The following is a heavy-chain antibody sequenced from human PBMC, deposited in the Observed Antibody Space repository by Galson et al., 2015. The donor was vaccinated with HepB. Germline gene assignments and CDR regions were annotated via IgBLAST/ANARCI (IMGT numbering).Heavy chain of an antibody. J-gene: IGHJ4*02. CDR3: ARESGGGLHGNYFDY. D-gene: IGHD3-16*01. Sequence: SLRLSCAASGFTFSSYAMHWVRQAPGKGLEWVAVISYDGSNKYYADSVKGRFTISRDNSKNTLYLQMNSLRAEDTAVYYCARESGGGLHGNYFDYWGQGTLVTVSS. CDR2: ISYDGSNK. V-gene: IGHV3-30-3*01. CDR1: GFTFSSYA.